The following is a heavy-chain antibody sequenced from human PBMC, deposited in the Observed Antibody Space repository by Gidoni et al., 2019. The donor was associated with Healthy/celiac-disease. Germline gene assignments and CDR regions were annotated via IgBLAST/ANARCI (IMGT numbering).Heavy chain of an antibody. J-gene: IGHJ5*02. D-gene: IGHD2-2*01. V-gene: IGHV4-39*01. CDR3: ARHHPGIVVVPAAIYWFDP. CDR1: GGSISSSSYY. Sequence: QLQLQESGPGLVKPSETLSLTCTVSGGSISSSSYYWGWIRQPPGKGLEWIGSIYYSGSTYSNPSLKSRVTISVDTSKNQFSLKLSSVTAADTAVYYCARHHPGIVVVPAAIYWFDPWGQGTLVTVSS. CDR2: IYYSGST.